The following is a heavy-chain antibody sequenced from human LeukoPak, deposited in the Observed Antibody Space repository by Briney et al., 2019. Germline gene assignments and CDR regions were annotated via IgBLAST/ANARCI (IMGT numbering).Heavy chain of an antibody. D-gene: IGHD2-15*01. CDR3: ARVSCSGGSCYSAWFDP. V-gene: IGHV1-2*06. CDR1: GYTFTGYY. J-gene: IGHJ5*02. Sequence: ASVKVSCKASGYTFTGYYMHWVRQAPGQGLEWMGRINPNSGGTNYAQKFQGRVTMTRDTSISTAYMELSRLRSDDTAVYYCARVSCSGGSCYSAWFDPWGQGTLVTVSS. CDR2: INPNSGGT.